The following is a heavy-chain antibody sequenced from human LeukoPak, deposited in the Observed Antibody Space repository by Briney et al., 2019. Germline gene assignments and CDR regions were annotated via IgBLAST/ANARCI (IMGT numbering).Heavy chain of an antibody. D-gene: IGHD6-19*01. CDR2: IIPIFGTA. J-gene: IGHJ5*02. V-gene: IGHV1-69*13. CDR1: GGTFSSYA. CDR3: ARVCGHSSGYNDPNHGWFDP. Sequence: SVKVSCKASGGTFSSYAISWVRQAPGQGLEWMGGIIPIFGTANYAQKSQGRVTITADESTSTAYMELSSLRSEDTAVYYCARVCGHSSGYNDPNHGWFDPWGQGTLVTVSS.